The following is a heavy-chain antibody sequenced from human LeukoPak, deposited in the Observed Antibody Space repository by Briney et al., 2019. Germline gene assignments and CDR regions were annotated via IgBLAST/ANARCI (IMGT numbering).Heavy chain of an antibody. CDR2: IYHSGST. V-gene: IGHV4-39*01. D-gene: IGHD4-17*01. CDR3: ARPYGDYGY. J-gene: IGHJ4*02. CDR1: GGSISSSSYY. Sequence: PSETLSLTCTVSGGSISSSSYYWGWIRQPPGKGLEWIGSIYHSGSTYYNPSLKSRVTISVDTSKNQFSLKLSSVTAADTAVYYCARPYGDYGYWGQGTLVTVSS.